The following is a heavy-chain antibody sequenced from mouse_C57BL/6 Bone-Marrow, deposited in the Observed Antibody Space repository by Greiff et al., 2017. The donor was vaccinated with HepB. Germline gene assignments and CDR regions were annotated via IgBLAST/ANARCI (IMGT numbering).Heavy chain of an antibody. D-gene: IGHD3-2*02. CDR3: ASRVRQLRLPEDY. Sequence: VKLQQPGAELVKPGASVKLSCKASGYTFTSYWMQWVKQRPGQGLEWIGEIDPSDSNTNYNQKFKGKATLTIDTSSSTSYMQLSSLTSEDSAVYYCASRVRQLRLPEDYWGQGTTLTVSS. CDR2: IDPSDSNT. CDR1: GYTFTSYW. J-gene: IGHJ2*01. V-gene: IGHV1-50*01.